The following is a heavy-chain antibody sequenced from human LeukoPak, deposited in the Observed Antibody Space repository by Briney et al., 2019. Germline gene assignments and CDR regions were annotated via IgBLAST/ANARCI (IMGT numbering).Heavy chain of an antibody. CDR1: GGSISSYY. CDR3: ARDLTRYFDWLLTGAFDY. Sequence: PSETLSLTCTVSGGSISSYYWSWIRQPPGKGLEWIGYIYYSGSTNYNPSLKSRVTISVDTSKNQFSLKLSSVTAADTAVYYCARDLTRYFDWLLTGAFDYWGQGTLVTVSS. V-gene: IGHV4-59*08. CDR2: IYYSGST. J-gene: IGHJ4*02. D-gene: IGHD3-9*01.